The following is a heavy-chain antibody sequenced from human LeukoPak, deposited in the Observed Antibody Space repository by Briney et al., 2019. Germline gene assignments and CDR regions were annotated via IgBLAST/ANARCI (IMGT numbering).Heavy chain of an antibody. J-gene: IGHJ6*03. CDR1: GGSFSGYY. D-gene: IGHD3-10*01. CDR2: INHSGST. CDR3: ARPYGSGRYYYYMDV. Sequence: PSETLSLTCAVYGGSFSGYYWSWIRQPPGKGLEWIGEINHSGSTNYNPSLKSRVTISVDTSKNQFSLKLSSVTAADTAVYYCARPYGSGRYYYYMDVWGKGTTVTISS. V-gene: IGHV4-34*01.